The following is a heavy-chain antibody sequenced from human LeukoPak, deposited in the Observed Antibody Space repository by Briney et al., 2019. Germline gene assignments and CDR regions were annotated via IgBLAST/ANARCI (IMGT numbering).Heavy chain of an antibody. CDR1: GGSISSNNW. V-gene: IGHV4-4*02. Sequence: SETLSLTCAVSGGSISSNNWWSWVRQPPGKGLEWIGEIYHSGNSNYNPSLKSRVTISVDKSKNQFSLKLNSVTAADTAVYYCARGIYDYVWGKFDYWGQGTLVTVSS. D-gene: IGHD3-16*01. CDR3: ARGIYDYVWGKFDY. CDR2: IYHSGNS. J-gene: IGHJ4*02.